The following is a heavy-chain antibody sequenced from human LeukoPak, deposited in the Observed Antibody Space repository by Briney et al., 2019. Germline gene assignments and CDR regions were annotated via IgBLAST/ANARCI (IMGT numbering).Heavy chain of an antibody. CDR2: ISYDGSNK. CDR3: ARARYYYDSSGYCLPDY. D-gene: IGHD3-22*01. J-gene: IGHJ4*02. CDR1: GFTFSSYG. Sequence: GGSLRLSCAASGFTFSSYGMHWVRQAPGKGLEWVAVISYDGSNKYYADSVKGRFTISRDNSKNTLYLQMNSLRAEDTAVYYCARARYYYDSSGYCLPDYWGQGTLVTVSS. V-gene: IGHV3-30*03.